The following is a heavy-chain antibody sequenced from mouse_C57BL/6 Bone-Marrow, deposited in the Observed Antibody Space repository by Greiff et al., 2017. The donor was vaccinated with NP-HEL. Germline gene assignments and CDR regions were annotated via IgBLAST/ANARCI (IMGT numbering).Heavy chain of an antibody. D-gene: IGHD2-3*01. CDR1: GYTFTSYG. V-gene: IGHV1-81*01. Sequence: QVQLQQSGAELARPGASVKLSCKASGYTFTSYGISWVKQRTGQGLEWIGEIYPRSGNTYYNEKFKGKATLTAAKSSSTAYMELRSLTSEDSAVYFCARSKIPYDGYYFWYFDVWGTGTTVTVSS. CDR2: IYPRSGNT. CDR3: ARSKIPYDGYYFWYFDV. J-gene: IGHJ1*03.